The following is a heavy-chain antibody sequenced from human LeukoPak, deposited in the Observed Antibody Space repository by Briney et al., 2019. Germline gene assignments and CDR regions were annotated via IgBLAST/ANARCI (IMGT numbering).Heavy chain of an antibody. CDR3: ARDPADSGGFDY. D-gene: IGHD2-15*01. Sequence: SETLSLTCTVSGGSISSYYWSWIRQPPGKGLEWIGYIYYSGSTNYNPSLKSRVTISVHTSKNQFSLKLSSVPAADTAVYYCARDPADSGGFDYGGQGPLATVPS. CDR2: IYYSGST. J-gene: IGHJ4*02. CDR1: GGSISSYY. V-gene: IGHV4-59*01.